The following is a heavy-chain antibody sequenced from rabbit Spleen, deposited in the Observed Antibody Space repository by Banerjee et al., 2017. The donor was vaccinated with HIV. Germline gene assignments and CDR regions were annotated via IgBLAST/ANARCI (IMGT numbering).Heavy chain of an antibody. J-gene: IGHJ4*01. CDR1: GFSFSNNYV. Sequence: QEQLEESGGDLVKPGASLTLTCTASGFSFSNNYVMCWVRQAPGKGLEWVACISAGSSDATYYATWAKGRFTISKTSSTTVTLQMTSLTAADTAAYFCARDGYSRGWGIILYYFNLWGQGTLVTVS. CDR2: ISAGSSDAT. V-gene: IGHV1S45*01. D-gene: IGHD4-1*01. CDR3: ARDGYSRGWGIILYYFNL.